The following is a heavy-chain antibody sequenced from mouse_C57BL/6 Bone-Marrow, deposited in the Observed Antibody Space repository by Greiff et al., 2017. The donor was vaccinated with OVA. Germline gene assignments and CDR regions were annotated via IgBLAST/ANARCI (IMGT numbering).Heavy chain of an antibody. CDR2: IDPSDSYT. V-gene: IGHV1-59*01. J-gene: IGHJ2*01. CDR1: GYTFTSYW. Sequence: QVQLQQPGAELVRPGTSVKLSCKASGYTFTSYWMHWVKQRPGQGLEWIGVIDPSDSYTNYNQKFKGKATLTVDTSSSTAYMQLSSLTSEDSAVYYCARLYYDYDGTSYWGKGTTLTVSS. CDR3: ARLYYDYDGTSY. D-gene: IGHD2-4*01.